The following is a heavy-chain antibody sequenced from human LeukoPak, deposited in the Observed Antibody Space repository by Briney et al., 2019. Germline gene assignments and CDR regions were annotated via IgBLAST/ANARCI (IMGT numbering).Heavy chain of an antibody. D-gene: IGHD1-20*01. J-gene: IGHJ1*01. V-gene: IGHV3-74*01. CDR1: GFTFSSFW. Sequence: GGSLGLSCAASGFTFSSFWMNWVRQVPGKGLVWVSHINSDGAKTNYADSVTGRFTISRDTARNTLYLQMNNLRVEDTAMYYCAASFRITGTTFYHWGQGTLVTVSS. CDR2: INSDGAKT. CDR3: AASFRITGTTFYH.